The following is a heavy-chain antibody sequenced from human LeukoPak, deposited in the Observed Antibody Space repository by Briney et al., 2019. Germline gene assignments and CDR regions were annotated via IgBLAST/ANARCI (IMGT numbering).Heavy chain of an antibody. V-gene: IGHV1-18*04. D-gene: IGHD1-26*01. Sequence: GASVKDSCKASGYTFTGYYMHWVRQAPGQGLEWMGWISAYNGNTNYAQKLQGRVTMTTDTSTSTAYMELRSLRSDDTAVYYCARDSGSYYPDYWGQGTLVTVSS. CDR1: GYTFTGYY. CDR2: ISAYNGNT. J-gene: IGHJ4*02. CDR3: ARDSGSYYPDY.